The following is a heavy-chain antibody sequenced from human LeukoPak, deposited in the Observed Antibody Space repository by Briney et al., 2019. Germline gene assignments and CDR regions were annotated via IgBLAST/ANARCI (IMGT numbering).Heavy chain of an antibody. J-gene: IGHJ4*01. CDR3: ARVDYYASGEIDY. Sequence: PGGSLRLSCAASGFTFSSYTMHWIRQAPGKGLEWVSSISGSNSYIFYADSVKGRFTVSRDNAKDSLYLQMNSLRAEDTAVYYCARVDYYASGEIDYWGQGALVTVSS. D-gene: IGHD3-10*01. CDR1: GFTFSSYT. CDR2: ISGSNSYI. V-gene: IGHV3-21*01.